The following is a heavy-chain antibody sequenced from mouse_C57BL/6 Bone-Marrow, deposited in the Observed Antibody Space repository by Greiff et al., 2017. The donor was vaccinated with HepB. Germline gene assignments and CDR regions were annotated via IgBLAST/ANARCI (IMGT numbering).Heavy chain of an antibody. Sequence: QVHVKQSGAELVRPGTSVKVSCKASGYAFTNYLIEWVKQRPGQGLEWIGVINPGSGGTNYNEKFKGKATLTADKSSSTAYMQLSSLTSEDSAVYFCARRGYEDWYFDVWGTGTTVTVSS. V-gene: IGHV1-54*01. CDR3: ARRGYEDWYFDV. CDR1: GYAFTNYL. J-gene: IGHJ1*03. CDR2: INPGSGGT. D-gene: IGHD3-1*01.